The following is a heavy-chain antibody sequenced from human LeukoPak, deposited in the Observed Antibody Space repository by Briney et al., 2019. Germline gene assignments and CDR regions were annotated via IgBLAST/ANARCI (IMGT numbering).Heavy chain of an antibody. J-gene: IGHJ6*03. D-gene: IGHD6-19*01. V-gene: IGHV3-30*02. Sequence: GGSLRLSCAASGFTFSSYGMHWVRQAPGKGLEWVAFIRYDGSNKYYADSVKGRFTISRDNAKNSLYLQMNSLRGEDTALYYCVKDSSAGAVYYYYMDVWGKGTTVTISS. CDR3: VKDSSAGAVYYYYMDV. CDR2: IRYDGSNK. CDR1: GFTFSSYG.